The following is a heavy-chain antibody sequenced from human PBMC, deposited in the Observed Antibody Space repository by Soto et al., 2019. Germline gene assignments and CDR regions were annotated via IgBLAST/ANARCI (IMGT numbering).Heavy chain of an antibody. CDR2: ISYDGSNK. J-gene: IGHJ4*02. Sequence: GGSLRLSCAASGFTFSSYGMHWVRQAPGKGLEWVAVISYDGSNKYYADSVKGRFTISRDNSKNTLYLQMNSLRAEDTAVYYCAKTEYYDYGDYVSDYWGQGTLVTVSS. D-gene: IGHD4-17*01. CDR3: AKTEYYDYGDYVSDY. V-gene: IGHV3-30*18. CDR1: GFTFSSYG.